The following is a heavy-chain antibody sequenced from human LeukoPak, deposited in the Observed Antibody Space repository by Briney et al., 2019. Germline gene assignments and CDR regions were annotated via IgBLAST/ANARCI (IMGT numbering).Heavy chain of an antibody. CDR3: ATGGYYDSSGYPFDY. CDR1: GYTFTSYG. V-gene: IGHV1-18*01. CDR2: ISAYNGNT. Sequence: AASVKVSCKASGYTFTSYGISWVRQAPGQGLEWMGWISAYNGNTNYAQKLQGRVTMTTDTSTSTAYMELRSLRSDDTAVYYCATGGYYDSSGYPFDYWGQGTLVTVSS. D-gene: IGHD3-22*01. J-gene: IGHJ4*02.